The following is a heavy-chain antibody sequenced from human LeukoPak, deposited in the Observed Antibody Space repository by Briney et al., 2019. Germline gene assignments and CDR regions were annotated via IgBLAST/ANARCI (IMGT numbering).Heavy chain of an antibody. Sequence: GGTLRLSCAASGFSFSSYGTSWVRQAPGKGLEWVSTINTSGGTTYYADSVKGRFTISRDNAKNSLYLQMNSLRAEDTAVYYCARDFGSSSYMDVWGKGTTVTVSS. CDR2: INTSGGTT. J-gene: IGHJ6*03. CDR1: GFSFSSYG. CDR3: ARDFGSSSYMDV. D-gene: IGHD6-6*01. V-gene: IGHV3-21*01.